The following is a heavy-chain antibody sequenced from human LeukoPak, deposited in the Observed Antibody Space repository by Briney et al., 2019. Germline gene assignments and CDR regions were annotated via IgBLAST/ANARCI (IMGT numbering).Heavy chain of an antibody. D-gene: IGHD3-10*01. CDR1: GYTFTSYG. CDR3: ARVIYSSYYGSGNPLKSSGMDV. J-gene: IGHJ6*02. Sequence: ASVKVSCKASGYTFTSYGISWVRQAPGQGLEWMGWISAYNGNTNYAQKLQGRVTMTTDTSTSTAYMELRSLRSDDTAVYYCARVIYSSYYGSGNPLKSSGMDVWGQGTTVTVSS. V-gene: IGHV1-18*01. CDR2: ISAYNGNT.